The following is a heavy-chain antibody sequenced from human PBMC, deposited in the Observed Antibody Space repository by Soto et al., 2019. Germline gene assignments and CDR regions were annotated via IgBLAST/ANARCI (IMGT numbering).Heavy chain of an antibody. CDR1: GYTFTSYG. CDR2: ISGYNGDT. J-gene: IGHJ6*02. V-gene: IGHV1-18*01. CDR3: ARGDGSGSYPYYYYGMDV. Sequence: ASVKVSCKASGYTFTSYGISWVRQAPGHGLEWMGWISGYNGDTNYAQKFQGRVTMTTNTSTSTANMELRSLRSDDTAVYYCARGDGSGSYPYYYYGMDVWGQGTTVTVSS. D-gene: IGHD3-10*01.